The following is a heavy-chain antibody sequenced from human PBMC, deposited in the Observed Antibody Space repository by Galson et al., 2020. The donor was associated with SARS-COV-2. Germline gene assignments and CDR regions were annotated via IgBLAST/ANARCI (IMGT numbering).Heavy chain of an antibody. J-gene: IGHJ4*02. D-gene: IGHD3-3*01. CDR2: IRSKAYGGTT. CDR3: TSDFWSGYDDY. V-gene: IGHV3-49*04. Sequence: TGGSLRLSCTASGFTFGDYAMSWVRQAPGKGLEWVGFIRSKAYGGTTEYAASVKGRFTISRDDSKSIAYLQMNSLKTEDTAVYYCTSDFWSGYDDYWGQGTLVTVSS. CDR1: GFTFGDYA.